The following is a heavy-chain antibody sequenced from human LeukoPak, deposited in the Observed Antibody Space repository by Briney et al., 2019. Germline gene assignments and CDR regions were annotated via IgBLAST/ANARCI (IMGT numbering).Heavy chain of an antibody. CDR2: IRSDGSKK. V-gene: IGHV3-33*08. Sequence: PGRSLRLSCTASGFSFSNYGMHWVRQSPGKGLEWVTFIRSDGSKKYYAESVKGRFTISRDNSKNMVYLQMDSLRAEDTAVYYCASPLGGSYSATGFDYWGQGTLVTVSS. J-gene: IGHJ4*02. D-gene: IGHD1-26*01. CDR3: ASPLGGSYSATGFDY. CDR1: GFSFSNYG.